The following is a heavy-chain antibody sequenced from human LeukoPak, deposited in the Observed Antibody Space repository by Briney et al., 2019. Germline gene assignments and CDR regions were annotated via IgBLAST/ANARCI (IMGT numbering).Heavy chain of an antibody. J-gene: IGHJ6*03. CDR1: GASISGYY. Sequence: PSETLSLTCSVSGASISGYYWTWIRQPAGRGLERIGRIYTTGSTKYNPSLKSRVIMSVDASKNQFSLNLTSVTAADTAVYFCARTAERQQMVQGTYFYYYFMDVWAKGTTVTISS. CDR3: ARTAERQQMVQGTYFYYYFMDV. CDR2: IYTTGST. V-gene: IGHV4-4*07. D-gene: IGHD6-13*01.